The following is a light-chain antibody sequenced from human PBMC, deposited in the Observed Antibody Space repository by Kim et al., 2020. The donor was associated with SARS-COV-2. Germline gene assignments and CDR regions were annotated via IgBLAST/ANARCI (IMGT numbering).Light chain of an antibody. Sequence: DKEMTQSPSTLSASVGDRVTTTCRASQNISRWLAWYQQKAGKAPKVLIYKTSILERGVPSRFSGSGSGTEFTLTISSLQPDDFATYYCQQYHSFPVTFGGGTKVEI. CDR3: QQYHSFPVT. V-gene: IGKV1-5*03. CDR1: QNISRW. CDR2: KTS. J-gene: IGKJ4*01.